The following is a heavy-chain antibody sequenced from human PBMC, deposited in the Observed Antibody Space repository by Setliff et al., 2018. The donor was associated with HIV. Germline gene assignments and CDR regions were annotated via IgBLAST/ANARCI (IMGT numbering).Heavy chain of an antibody. CDR3: TTGRSS. V-gene: IGHV4-4*07. CDR2: IYTSGST. D-gene: IGHD6-13*01. CDR1: GGSISSYY. Sequence: KASETLSLTCTVSGGSISSYYWSWIRQPAGKGLEWIGRIYTSGSTNYNPSLKSRVTISRDDSKNTLYLQMNSLKTEDTAVYYCTTGRSSWGQGTLVTVSS. J-gene: IGHJ4*02.